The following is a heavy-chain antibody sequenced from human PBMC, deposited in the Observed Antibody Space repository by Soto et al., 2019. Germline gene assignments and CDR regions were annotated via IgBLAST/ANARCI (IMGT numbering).Heavy chain of an antibody. V-gene: IGHV3-53*01. CDR3: ARMASLREWLVNAFDM. CDR2: IYSGGKT. CDR1: GFTVSTNY. J-gene: IGHJ3*02. Sequence: PGGSLRLSCAASGFTVSTNYISWVRQAPGKGLEWVSIIYSGGKTYYADSVKGRFVISRGNSKNTLYLQMNSLRVEDTAVYYCARMASLREWLVNAFDMWGQGTTVTVSS. D-gene: IGHD6-19*01.